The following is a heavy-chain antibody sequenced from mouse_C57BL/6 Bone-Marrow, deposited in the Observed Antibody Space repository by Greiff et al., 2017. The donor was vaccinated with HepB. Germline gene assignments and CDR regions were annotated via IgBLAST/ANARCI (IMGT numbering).Heavy chain of an antibody. CDR2: ISGGGGNT. CDR1: GFTFSSYT. D-gene: IGHD2-3*01. J-gene: IGHJ3*01. V-gene: IGHV5-9*04. Sequence: EVQGVESGGGLVKPGGSLKLSCAASGFTFSSYTMSWVRQTPEQRLEWVATISGGGGNTYYPDSVKGRFTISRDNAKNTLYLQMSSLRSEDTALYCCARGLDGYYPFAYWGQGTLVTVSA. CDR3: ARGLDGYYPFAY.